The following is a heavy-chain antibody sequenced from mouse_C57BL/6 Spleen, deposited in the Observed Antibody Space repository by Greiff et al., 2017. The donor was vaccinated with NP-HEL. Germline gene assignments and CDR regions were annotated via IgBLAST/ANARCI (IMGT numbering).Heavy chain of an antibody. D-gene: IGHD1-1*01. V-gene: IGHV1-50*01. CDR3: ALRGPWFAY. J-gene: IGHJ3*01. CDR1: GYTFTSYW. CDR2: IDPSDSYT. Sequence: QVQLQQPGAELVKPGASVKLSCKASGYTFTSYWMQWVKQRPGQGLEWIGEIDPSDSYTNYNQKFKGKATLTVDKSSSTAYMQLSSLTSEDSAVYYCALRGPWFAYWGQGTLVTVSA.